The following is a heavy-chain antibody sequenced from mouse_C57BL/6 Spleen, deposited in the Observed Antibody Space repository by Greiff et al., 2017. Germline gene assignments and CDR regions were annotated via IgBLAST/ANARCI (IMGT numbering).Heavy chain of an antibody. Sequence: EVMLVESGGGLVKPGGSLKLSCAASGFTFSDYGMHWVRQAPEKGLEWVAYISSGSSTIYYADTVKGRFTISRDNAKNTLFLQMTSLRSEDTAMYYCARVPITTVGAGPYFDVWGTGTTVTVSS. CDR1: GFTFSDYG. CDR3: ARVPITTVGAGPYFDV. D-gene: IGHD1-1*01. V-gene: IGHV5-17*01. J-gene: IGHJ1*03. CDR2: ISSGSSTI.